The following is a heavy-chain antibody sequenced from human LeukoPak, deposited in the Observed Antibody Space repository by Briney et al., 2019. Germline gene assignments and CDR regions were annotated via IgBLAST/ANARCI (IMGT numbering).Heavy chain of an antibody. CDR3: ASSPPLYGSGSYYKGGYFDY. V-gene: IGHV4-59*08. Sequence: SETLSLTCTVSGGSISGYYWSWIRQPPGKGLEWIGYIYYSGSTNYNPSLKSRVTISVDTSKNQFSLKLSSVTAADTAVYYCASSPPLYGSGSYYKGGYFDYWGQGTLVTVSS. D-gene: IGHD3-10*01. CDR1: GGSISGYY. J-gene: IGHJ4*02. CDR2: IYYSGST.